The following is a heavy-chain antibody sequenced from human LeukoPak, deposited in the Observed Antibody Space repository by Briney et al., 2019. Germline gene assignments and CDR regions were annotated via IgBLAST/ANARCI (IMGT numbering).Heavy chain of an antibody. Sequence: GGSLRLSCAASGFTVSSNYKSWVRQAPGKGLEWVSVIYSGGSTYYADSVKGRFTISRDNSKNTLYLQMNSLRAEDTAVYYCARDPLYGYFDYWGQGTLVTVSS. V-gene: IGHV3-66*02. J-gene: IGHJ4*02. CDR2: IYSGGST. CDR3: ARDPLYGYFDY. D-gene: IGHD4-17*01. CDR1: GFTVSSNY.